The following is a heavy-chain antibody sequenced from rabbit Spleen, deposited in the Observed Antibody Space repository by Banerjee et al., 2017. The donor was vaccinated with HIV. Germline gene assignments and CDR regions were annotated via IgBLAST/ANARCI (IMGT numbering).Heavy chain of an antibody. J-gene: IGHJ6*01. CDR2: AYAGTSGST. Sequence: QQQLEESGGGLVQPEGSLTLTCTASGFSFSNSYDMCWVRQAPGQGLEWVACAYAGTSGSTYSATWAKGRFTISKTSSTTVTLQMTSLTAADTATYFCARDAGTSFSTYGMDLWGPGPWSPS. V-gene: IGHV1S45*01. D-gene: IGHD8-1*01. CDR3: ARDAGTSFSTYGMDL. CDR1: GFSFSNSYD.